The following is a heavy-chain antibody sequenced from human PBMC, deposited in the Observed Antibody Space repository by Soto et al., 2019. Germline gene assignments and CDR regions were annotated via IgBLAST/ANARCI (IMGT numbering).Heavy chain of an antibody. CDR3: ARDEGMAIFDP. J-gene: IGHJ5*02. Sequence: SETLSLTCTVSGASVSGGSYYWSWIRERLGQGLGWIGYLYSSGGTNSNPSLRSPVTVAVDTSKYQFSLKLSSVTAEDTAVYYCARDEGMAIFDPWGQGTLVTVSS. CDR1: GASVSGGSYY. V-gene: IGHV4-61*01. D-gene: IGHD3-10*01. CDR2: LYSSGGT.